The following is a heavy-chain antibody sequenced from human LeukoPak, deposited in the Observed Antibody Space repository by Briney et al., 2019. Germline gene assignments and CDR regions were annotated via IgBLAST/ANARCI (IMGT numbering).Heavy chain of an antibody. CDR3: ARHSRGVAGTYYFDY. D-gene: IGHD6-19*01. Sequence: GESLKISCKGSGYSFTSYWIGWVRQMPGKGLEWMGIIYPGDSDTRYSPSFQGQVTISADKSISTAYLQWCSLKASDTAMYYCARHSRGVAGTYYFDYWGQGTLVTVSS. V-gene: IGHV5-51*01. CDR2: IYPGDSDT. CDR1: GYSFTSYW. J-gene: IGHJ4*02.